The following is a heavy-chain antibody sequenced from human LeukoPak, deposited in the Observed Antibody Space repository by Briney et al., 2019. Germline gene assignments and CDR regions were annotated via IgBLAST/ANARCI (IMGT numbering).Heavy chain of an antibody. CDR3: ARDYGGNSGAFDI. CDR1: GGSISSGGYL. V-gene: IGHV4-31*03. CDR2: IYYSGST. Sequence: PSETLSLTCTFSGGSISSGGYLWSWIRQHPGKGLEWIGYIYYSGSTYYIPCLKSRVTISVDTSKNQFSLKLSSVTAADTAVYYCARDYGGNSGAFDIWGQGTMVTVSS. J-gene: IGHJ3*02. D-gene: IGHD4-23*01.